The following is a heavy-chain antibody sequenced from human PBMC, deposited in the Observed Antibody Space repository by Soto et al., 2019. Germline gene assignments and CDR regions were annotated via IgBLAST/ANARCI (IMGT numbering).Heavy chain of an antibody. CDR2: IVVGSGNT. D-gene: IGHD2-15*01. Sequence: GASVKVSCKASGFTFTSSAMQWVRQARGQRLEWIGWIVVGSGNTNYAQKFQERVTITRDMSTSTAYMELSSLRSEDTAVYYCAAGHCSGGSCYPPNWFDPWGQGTVVTVSS. J-gene: IGHJ5*02. CDR1: GFTFTSSA. V-gene: IGHV1-58*02. CDR3: AAGHCSGGSCYPPNWFDP.